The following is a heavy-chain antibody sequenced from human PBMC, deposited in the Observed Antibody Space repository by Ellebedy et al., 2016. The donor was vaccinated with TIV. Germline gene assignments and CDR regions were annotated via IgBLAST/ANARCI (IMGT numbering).Heavy chain of an antibody. CDR3: MRRWS. V-gene: IGHV3-66*04. J-gene: IGHJ4*02. CDR1: EFTVDHNY. Sequence: PGGSLRLSCAASEFTVDHNYMAWVRQAPGQGLAWVSRIYSGGTTDYADSVKGRFTISRDSSKNTLYLQMNSLRSEDSAVYYCMRRWSWGQGTLVTVSS. CDR2: IYSGGTT. D-gene: IGHD2-15*01.